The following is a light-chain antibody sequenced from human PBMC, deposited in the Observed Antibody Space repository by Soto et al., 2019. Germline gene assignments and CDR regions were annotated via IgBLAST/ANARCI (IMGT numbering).Light chain of an antibody. CDR2: QVT. Sequence: SALTQPASVSGSLGQSITISCTGTTRDIAGYNYISWYQQLPGKAPKLMIYQVTIRPSGISNRFSGSKSGNTASLTISGPQAEDEADHYRTSFSRSTFPHVFGNGTKVTFL. CDR3: TSFSRSTFPHV. J-gene: IGLJ1*01. CDR1: TRDIAGYNY. V-gene: IGLV2-14*01.